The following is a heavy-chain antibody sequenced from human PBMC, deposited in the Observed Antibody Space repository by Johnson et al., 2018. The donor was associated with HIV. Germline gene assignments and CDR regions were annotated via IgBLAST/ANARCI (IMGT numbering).Heavy chain of an antibody. V-gene: IGHV3-30*19. CDR3: ARELGEDDYYESGGDAFDI. D-gene: IGHD3-22*01. CDR2: ISYDGSDK. J-gene: IGHJ3*02. CDR1: GFTFSSYG. Sequence: LVESGGGVVQPGRSLRLSCAASGFTFSSYGMHWVRQAPGKGLEWVAVISYDGSDKYYAGSVKGRFTISRDNSKNTLYLQMSSLKPEDTAVYFCARELGEDDYYESGGDAFDIWGQGTKVTVSS.